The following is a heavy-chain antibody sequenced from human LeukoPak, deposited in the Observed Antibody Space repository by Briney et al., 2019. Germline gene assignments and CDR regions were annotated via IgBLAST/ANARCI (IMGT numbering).Heavy chain of an antibody. CDR1: GYTFTSYD. CDR2: MNPNSGNT. J-gene: IGHJ6*02. D-gene: IGHD5-18*01. V-gene: IGHV1-8*01. CDR3: ARVRWLPGEAAYYYYGMDV. Sequence: GASVKVSCKASGYTFTSYDINWVRQATGQGLEWMGWMNPNSGNTGYAQKFQGRVTMTRNTSISTAYMELSSLRSEDTAVYYCARVRWLPGEAAYYYYGMDVWGQGTTVTVSS.